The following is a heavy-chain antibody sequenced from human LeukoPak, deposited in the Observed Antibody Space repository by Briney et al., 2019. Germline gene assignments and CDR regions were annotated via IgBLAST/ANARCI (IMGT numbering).Heavy chain of an antibody. V-gene: IGHV4-61*02. Sequence: SETLSLTRTVSGGSISSGSYYWSWIRQPAGKGLEWIGRIYTSGSTNYNPSLKSRVTISVDTSKNQFSLKLSSVTAADTAVYYCAREPPRKDAFDIWGQGTMVTVSS. J-gene: IGHJ3*02. CDR1: GGSISSGSYY. CDR3: AREPPRKDAFDI. CDR2: IYTSGST.